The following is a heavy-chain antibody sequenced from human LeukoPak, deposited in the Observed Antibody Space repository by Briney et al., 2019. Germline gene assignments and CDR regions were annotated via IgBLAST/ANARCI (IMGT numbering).Heavy chain of an antibody. Sequence: EASVKVSCTISGYTLTELSMHWVRQAPGKGLEWMGGFDPEDGETIYAQKFQGRVTMTEDTSTDTAYMELSSLRSEDTAVYYCATAEYSYGSQYNWFDPWGQGTLVTVSS. V-gene: IGHV1-24*01. CDR1: GYTLTELS. J-gene: IGHJ5*02. CDR3: ATAEYSYGSQYNWFDP. D-gene: IGHD5-18*01. CDR2: FDPEDGET.